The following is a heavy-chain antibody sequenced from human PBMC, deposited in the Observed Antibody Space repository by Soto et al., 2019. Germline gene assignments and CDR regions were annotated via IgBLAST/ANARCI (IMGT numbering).Heavy chain of an antibody. Sequence: ASVKVSCKASGYTFTGYYMHWVRQAPGQGLEWMGWINPNSGGTNYAQKFQGWVTMTRDTSISTAYMELSRLRSDDTAVYYCARDAAVLRYFDWLSDKNWFHPWGQGTLVTVSS. CDR3: ARDAAVLRYFDWLSDKNWFHP. CDR1: GYTFTGYY. V-gene: IGHV1-2*04. CDR2: INPNSGGT. D-gene: IGHD3-9*01. J-gene: IGHJ5*02.